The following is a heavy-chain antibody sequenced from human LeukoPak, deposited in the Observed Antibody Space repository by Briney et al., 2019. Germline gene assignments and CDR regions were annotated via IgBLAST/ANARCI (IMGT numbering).Heavy chain of an antibody. D-gene: IGHD3-10*01. Sequence: GGSLRLSCAASGFTFSSYWMSWVRQAPGKGLEWVANIKQDGSEKYYVDSVKGRFTISRDNSKNTLYLQMNSLRAEDTAVYYCAKDPRGRGGYFDYWGQGTLVTVSS. V-gene: IGHV3-7*01. CDR2: IKQDGSEK. CDR3: AKDPRGRGGYFDY. CDR1: GFTFSSYW. J-gene: IGHJ4*02.